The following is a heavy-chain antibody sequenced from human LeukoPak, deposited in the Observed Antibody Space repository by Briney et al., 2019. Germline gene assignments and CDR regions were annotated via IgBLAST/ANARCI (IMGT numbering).Heavy chain of an antibody. Sequence: PGGSLRLSCAASGFTFDDYAMHWVRQAPGKGLEWVSGISWNSGSKGYADSVKGRFTISRENAKNSLYLQMNRLRAGDTVVYYCARGPCGGDCYSNTGLDYWGQGTLVTVSS. J-gene: IGHJ4*02. CDR3: ARGPCGGDCYSNTGLDY. CDR1: GFTFDDYA. D-gene: IGHD2-21*02. V-gene: IGHV3-9*01. CDR2: ISWNSGSK.